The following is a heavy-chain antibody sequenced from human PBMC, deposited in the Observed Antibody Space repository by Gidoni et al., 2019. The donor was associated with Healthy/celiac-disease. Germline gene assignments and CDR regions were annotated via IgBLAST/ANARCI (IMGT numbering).Heavy chain of an antibody. D-gene: IGHD2-2*02. J-gene: IGHJ2*01. CDR2: ISSSSSYI. Sequence: EVQLVESGGGLVTPGGALRLSCAASGFPFSSYSMNWVRQAPGKGLEWVSSISSSSSYIYYADSVKGRFTISRDNAKNSLYLQMNSLRAEDTAVYYCARVVPAAIASGWYFDLWGRGTLVTVSS. CDR1: GFPFSSYS. V-gene: IGHV3-21*01. CDR3: ARVVPAAIASGWYFDL.